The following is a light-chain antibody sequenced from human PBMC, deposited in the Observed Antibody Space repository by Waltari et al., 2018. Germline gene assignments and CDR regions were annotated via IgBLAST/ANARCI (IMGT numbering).Light chain of an antibody. J-gene: IGLJ2*01. CDR1: NIASKS. Sequence: SYVLTQPPSVSVAPGKTANIPCGGDNIASKSVHWYQQKPGQAPVAVVFDAGDRPSGNPDRISGSKSGNTATLTISRVEAGDEADYYCQVWDDDSDHVVFGGGTQLTVL. CDR2: DAG. CDR3: QVWDDDSDHVV. V-gene: IGLV3-21*03.